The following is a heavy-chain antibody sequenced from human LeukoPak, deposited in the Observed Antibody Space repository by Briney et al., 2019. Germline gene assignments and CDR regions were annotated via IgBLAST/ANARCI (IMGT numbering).Heavy chain of an antibody. V-gene: IGHV3-11*01. CDR2: ISSSGSTI. CDR3: ARDQYCSSTSCHKKYYYYYGMDV. J-gene: IGHJ6*02. D-gene: IGHD2-2*02. CDR1: RFTFSDYY. Sequence: GGSLRLSCAASRFTFSDYYMSWIRQAPGKGLEWVSYISSSGSTIYYADSVKGRFTISRDNAKNSLYLQMNSLRAEDTAVYYCARDQYCSSTSCHKKYYYYYGMDVWGQGTTVTVSS.